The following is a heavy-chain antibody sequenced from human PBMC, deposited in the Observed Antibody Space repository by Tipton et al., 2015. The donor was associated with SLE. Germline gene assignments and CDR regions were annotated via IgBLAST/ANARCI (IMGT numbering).Heavy chain of an antibody. V-gene: IGHV4-61*09. CDR1: GGSISSGSYY. Sequence: TLSLTCTVSGGSISSGSYYWSWIRQPAGKGLEWIGYIYTSGSTNYNPSLKSRVTISVDTSKNQFSLKLSSVTAADTAVYYCARDLITGNVWYFDLWGRGTLVTVSS. CDR3: ARDLITGNVWYFDL. CDR2: IYTSGST. D-gene: IGHD1-20*01. J-gene: IGHJ2*01.